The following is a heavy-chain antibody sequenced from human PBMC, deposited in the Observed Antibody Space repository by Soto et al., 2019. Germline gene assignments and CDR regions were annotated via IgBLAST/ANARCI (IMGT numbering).Heavy chain of an antibody. CDR2: ISYDGSNK. CDR3: ARVAAAGDSNYFDY. J-gene: IGHJ4*02. Sequence: QVQLVESGGGVVQPGRSLRLSCAASGFTFSSYAMHWVRQAPGKGLEWVAVISYDGSNKYYADSVKGRFTISRDNSKNTLYLQVNSLRAEDTAVYYCARVAAAGDSNYFDYWGQGTLVTVSS. D-gene: IGHD6-13*01. V-gene: IGHV3-30-3*01. CDR1: GFTFSSYA.